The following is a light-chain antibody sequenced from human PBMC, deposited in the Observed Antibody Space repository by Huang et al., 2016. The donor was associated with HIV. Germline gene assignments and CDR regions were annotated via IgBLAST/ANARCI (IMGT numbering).Light chain of an antibody. CDR2: GAA. CDR3: QQYNSYPYT. Sequence: DIQMTQSPSTLSASVGDRVTITCRASQSISAWLAWFQQKPGRAPRLLIYGAASLHSGVPSRFSGSGSGTDFTLNISSLQPDDLATYFCQQYNSYPYTFGQGTRLEIK. V-gene: IGKV1-5*03. CDR1: QSISAW. J-gene: IGKJ2*01.